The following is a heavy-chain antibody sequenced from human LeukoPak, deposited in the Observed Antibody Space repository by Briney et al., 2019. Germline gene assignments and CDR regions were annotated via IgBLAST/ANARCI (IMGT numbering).Heavy chain of an antibody. CDR1: GFTFDDYA. Sequence: PGGSLRLSCAASGFTFDDYAMHWVRQAPGKGLEWVSGISWNSGGIGYADSVKGRFTISRDNAKNSLYLQMNSLRAEDTALYYCAKDLSYDSSGYPDYWGQGTLVTVSS. CDR2: ISWNSGGI. J-gene: IGHJ4*02. CDR3: AKDLSYDSSGYPDY. D-gene: IGHD3-22*01. V-gene: IGHV3-9*01.